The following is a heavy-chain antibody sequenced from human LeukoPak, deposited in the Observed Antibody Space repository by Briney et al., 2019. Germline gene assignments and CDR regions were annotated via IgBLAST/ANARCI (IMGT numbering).Heavy chain of an antibody. CDR3: AKAGRSMVRGPVDY. Sequence: GGSLRLSCAASGFTFSSYGMHWVRQAPGKGLEWVAFIRYDGSNKCYADSVKGRFTISRDNSKNTLYLQMNSLRAEDTAVYYCAKAGRSMVRGPVDYWGQGTLVTVSS. V-gene: IGHV3-30*02. D-gene: IGHD3-10*01. CDR1: GFTFSSYG. CDR2: IRYDGSNK. J-gene: IGHJ4*02.